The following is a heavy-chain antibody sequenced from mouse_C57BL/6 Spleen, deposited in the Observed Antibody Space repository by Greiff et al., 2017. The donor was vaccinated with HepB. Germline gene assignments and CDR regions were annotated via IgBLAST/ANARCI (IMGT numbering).Heavy chain of an antibody. D-gene: IGHD3-2*02. CDR1: GYSFTSYY. Sequence: VQLQQSGPELVKPGASVKISCKASGYSFTSYYIHWVKQRPGQGLEWIGWIYPGSGNTKYNEKFKGKATLTADTSSSTAYMQLSSLTSEDSAVYYCAREGTAQAVDYWGQGTTLTVSS. V-gene: IGHV1-66*01. J-gene: IGHJ2*01. CDR3: AREGTAQAVDY. CDR2: IYPGSGNT.